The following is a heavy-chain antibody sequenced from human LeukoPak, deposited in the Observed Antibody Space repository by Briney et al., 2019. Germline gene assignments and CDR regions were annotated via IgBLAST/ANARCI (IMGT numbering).Heavy chain of an antibody. V-gene: IGHV4-39*07. CDR1: GGSISSTNYY. J-gene: IGHJ3*02. CDR3: ARAPRIAYSSGWSPRGRAFDI. Sequence: SETLSLTCTVSGGSISSTNYYWGWIRQPPGKGLEWIGSVYSSGHTYYNPSLTSRVTVSVDTSKNQFSLKLSSVTAADTAVYYCARAPRIAYSSGWSPRGRAFDIWGQGTMVTVSS. D-gene: IGHD6-19*01. CDR2: VYSSGHT.